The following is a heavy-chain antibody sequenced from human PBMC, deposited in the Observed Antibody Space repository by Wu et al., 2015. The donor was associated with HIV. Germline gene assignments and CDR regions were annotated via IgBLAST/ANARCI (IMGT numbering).Heavy chain of an antibody. D-gene: IGHD4-17*01. Sequence: QVQLVQSGAEVKKPGSSVKVSCKASGGTFSSYAISWVRQAPGQGLEWMGGIIPIFGTANYAQKFQGRVTITADESTSTAYMELSSLRSEDTAVYYCAREKDYGDYSLRWYFDLWGRGTLVTVSS. J-gene: IGHJ2*01. CDR3: AREKDYGDYSLRWYFDL. V-gene: IGHV1-69*12. CDR1: GGTFSSYA. CDR2: IIPIFGTA.